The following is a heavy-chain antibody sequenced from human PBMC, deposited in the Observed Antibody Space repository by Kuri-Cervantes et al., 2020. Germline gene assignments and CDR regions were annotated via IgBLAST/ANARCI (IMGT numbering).Heavy chain of an antibody. CDR3: ARDSIEDYYDYVWGSYRYSELDY. V-gene: IGHV3-43*01. J-gene: IGHJ4*02. CDR2: ISWDGGST. CDR1: GFTFDDYT. D-gene: IGHD3-16*02. Sequence: GESLKISCAASGFTFDDYTMHWVRQAPGKGLEWVSLISWDGGSTYYADSVKGRFTISRDNSKNTLYLQMNSLRAEDTAVYYCARDSIEDYYDYVWGSYRYSELDYWGQGTLVTVSS.